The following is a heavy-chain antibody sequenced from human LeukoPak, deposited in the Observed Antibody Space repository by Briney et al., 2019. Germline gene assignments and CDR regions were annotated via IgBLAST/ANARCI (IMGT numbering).Heavy chain of an antibody. CDR2: ISYNSGRV. V-gene: IGHV3-9*01. Sequence: GGSLRLSCVASGFAFDDYAMHWVRQAPGKGLEWVSDISYNSGRVAYADSVRGRFTTSRDNAKNSLFLEMNTLRPEDTALYYCVEGSWYGYFLHQWGQGTLVIVSS. J-gene: IGHJ4*02. CDR3: VEGSWYGYFLHQ. D-gene: IGHD6-13*01. CDR1: GFAFDDYA.